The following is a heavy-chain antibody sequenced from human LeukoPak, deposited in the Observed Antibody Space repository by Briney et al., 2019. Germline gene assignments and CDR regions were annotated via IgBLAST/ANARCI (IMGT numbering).Heavy chain of an antibody. CDR3: ARQPKSCAPGIFITGKACWFDS. CDR1: DGSISSGYYY. CDR2: IYYSVTT. V-gene: IGHV4-39*01. D-gene: IGHD3-10*01. Sequence: ASETLSLTCSVSDGSISSGYYYWAWIRQPPGKGPEWIGRIYYSVTTYPNSSLKSRVTISVDTSKTQFSLKLSSVTAADTAVYYCARQPKSCAPGIFITGKACWFDSWGQGTLVTVSS. J-gene: IGHJ5*01.